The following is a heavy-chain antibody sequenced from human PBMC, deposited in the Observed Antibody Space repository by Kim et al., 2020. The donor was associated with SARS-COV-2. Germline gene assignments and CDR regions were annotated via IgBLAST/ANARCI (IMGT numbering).Heavy chain of an antibody. J-gene: IGHJ4*02. CDR3: ARRAFIARVH. D-gene: IGHD2-15*01. V-gene: IGHV3-23*01. CDR2: IKGSGITT. CDR1: GFSFSTYG. Sequence: GGSLRLSCAASGFSFSTYGMCWVRQAPGKGLEWISLIKGSGITTNYADSVKGRFTISRDNAKNTLYLQMNSLRVEDTAVYYCARRAFIARVHWGQGTLVTVSS.